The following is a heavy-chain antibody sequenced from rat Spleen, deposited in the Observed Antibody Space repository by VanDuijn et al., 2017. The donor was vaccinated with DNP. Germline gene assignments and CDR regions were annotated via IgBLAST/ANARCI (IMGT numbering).Heavy chain of an antibody. CDR2: ITYDGGNT. J-gene: IGHJ2*01. D-gene: IGHD1-10*01. V-gene: IGHV5-29*01. Sequence: EVQLVESGGGPVQPGRSLKLSCAASGFTFSNYGMAWVRQAPKKGLEWVAIITYDGGNTYYRHSVKGRFTISRDNAKSTLYLQMDSLRSEDTATYYCARPPFYNNYGDYFDYWGQGVMVTVSS. CDR3: ARPPFYNNYGDYFDY. CDR1: GFTFSNYG.